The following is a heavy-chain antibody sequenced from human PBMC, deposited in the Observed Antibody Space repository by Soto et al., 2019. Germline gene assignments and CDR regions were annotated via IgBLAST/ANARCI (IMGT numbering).Heavy chain of an antibody. V-gene: IGHV4-34*01. CDR2: INHSGST. J-gene: IGHJ6*03. D-gene: IGHD3-22*01. CDR3: ARNRRVVMRNYYYYYMDV. Sequence: SETLSLTCAVYGGSFSGYYWSWIRQPPGKGLEWIGEINHSGSTNYNPSLKSRVTISVDTSKNQFSLKLSSVTAADTAVYYCARNRRVVMRNYYYYYMDVWGKGTTVTVSS. CDR1: GGSFSGYY.